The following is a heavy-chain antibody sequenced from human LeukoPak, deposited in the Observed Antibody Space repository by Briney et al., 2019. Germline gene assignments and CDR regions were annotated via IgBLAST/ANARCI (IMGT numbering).Heavy chain of an antibody. V-gene: IGHV4-39*01. CDR1: GGSISSSSYY. D-gene: IGHD2-2*01. J-gene: IGHJ6*03. Sequence: SETLSLTCTVSGGSISSSSYYWGWIRQPPGKGLEWIGSIYYSGSTYYNPSLKSRVTISVDTSKNQFSLKLSSVTAADTAVYYCARQSYIVVAPAAVMDVWGKGTTVTVSS. CDR2: IYYSGST. CDR3: ARQSYIVVAPAAVMDV.